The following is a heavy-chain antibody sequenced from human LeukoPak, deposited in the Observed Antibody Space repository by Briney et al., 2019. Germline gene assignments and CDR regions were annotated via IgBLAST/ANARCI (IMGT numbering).Heavy chain of an antibody. Sequence: PGGSLRLSCAASGFTFSSYSMNWVRQAPGKGLEWVSVIYSGGSTYYADSVKGRFTISRDNSKNTLYLQMNSLRAEDTAVYYCARELRYFDWIIDYWGQGTLVTVSS. CDR2: IYSGGST. J-gene: IGHJ4*02. D-gene: IGHD3-9*01. CDR3: ARELRYFDWIIDY. V-gene: IGHV3-66*01. CDR1: GFTFSSYS.